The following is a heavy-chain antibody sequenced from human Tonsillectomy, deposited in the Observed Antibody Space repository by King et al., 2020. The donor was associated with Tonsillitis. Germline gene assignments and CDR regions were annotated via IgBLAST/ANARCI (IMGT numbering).Heavy chain of an antibody. V-gene: IGHV4-59*08. CDR2: IYYSGST. D-gene: IGHD7-27*01. J-gene: IGHJ6*03. CDR1: GGSISSYY. Sequence: VQLQESGPGLVKPSETLSLTCTVSGGSISSYYWSWIRQPPGKGLEWIGYIYYSGSTNYNPSLKSRVTISVDTSKNQFSLKLSSVTAADTAVYYCARHVPNWGQYYYYYYMDVWGKGTTVAVSS. CDR3: ARHVPNWGQYYYYYYMDV.